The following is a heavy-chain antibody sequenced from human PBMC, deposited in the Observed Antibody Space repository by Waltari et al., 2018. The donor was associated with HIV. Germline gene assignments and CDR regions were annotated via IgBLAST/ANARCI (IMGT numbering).Heavy chain of an antibody. V-gene: IGHV3-33*01. CDR3: ARGRQMWFGELPSSPYFDY. CDR2: IWYDGSNK. D-gene: IGHD3-10*01. Sequence: QVQLVESGGGVVQPGRSLRLSCAASGFTFSSYGMHWVRQAPGKGLEWVAVIWYDGSNKYYADSVKGRFTISRDNSKNTLYLQMNSLRAEDTAVYYCARGRQMWFGELPSSPYFDYWGQGTLVTVSS. CDR1: GFTFSSYG. J-gene: IGHJ4*02.